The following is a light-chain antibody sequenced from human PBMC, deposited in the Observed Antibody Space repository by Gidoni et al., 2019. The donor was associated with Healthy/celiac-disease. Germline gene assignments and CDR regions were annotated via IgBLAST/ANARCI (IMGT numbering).Light chain of an antibody. V-gene: IGLV1-40*01. CDR2: GNS. CDR1: SSNIGAGYD. CDR3: QSYDISLSASV. J-gene: IGLJ2*01. Sequence: QSVLTQPPSVSGAPGQWVTISCTWSSSNIGAGYDVHWYQQLPGTAPKLFIYGNSNRPSGVPDQFSGSKSGTSASLAITGLQAEDEADYYCQSYDISLSASVFGEGTKLTVL.